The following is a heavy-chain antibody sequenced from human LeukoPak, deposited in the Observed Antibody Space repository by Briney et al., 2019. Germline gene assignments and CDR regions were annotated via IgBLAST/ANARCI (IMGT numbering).Heavy chain of an antibody. CDR2: VYHSGIT. Sequence: SETLSLTCAVSGYSISRGYYWGWIRQPPGKELECIGSVYHSGITYYNPSLMSRVTISVDKSKNQFSLKLTSVTAADTAVYYCARGVTFMEWERNWFHPLGPGTLVNVPS. J-gene: IGHJ5*02. CDR1: GYSISRGYY. D-gene: IGHD3-3*02. V-gene: IGHV4-38-2*01. CDR3: ARGVTFMEWERNWFHP.